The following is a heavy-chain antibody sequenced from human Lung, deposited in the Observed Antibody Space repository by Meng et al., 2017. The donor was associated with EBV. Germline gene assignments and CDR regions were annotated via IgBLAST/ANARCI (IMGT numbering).Heavy chain of an antibody. Sequence: ELLLVGSGGELVQPGGCLRLSCAASGFTFKNYAMTWVRQAPGKGLEWVSTLTAGGISPYYAAAVKGRFTISRDDSKNTLFLQMNSLRAEDTAIYYCAKRSGSHFDPWGQGTLVTVSS. J-gene: IGHJ5*02. D-gene: IGHD3-10*01. CDR2: LTAGGISP. CDR1: GFTFKNYA. V-gene: IGHV3-23*04. CDR3: AKRSGSHFDP.